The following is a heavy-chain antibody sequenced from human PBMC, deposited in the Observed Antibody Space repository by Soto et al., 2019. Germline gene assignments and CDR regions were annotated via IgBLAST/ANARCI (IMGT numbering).Heavy chain of an antibody. Sequence: QVQLVESGGGVVQPGRSLRLSCAASGFTFSSYAMHWVRQAPGKGLEWVAVISYDGSNNYYADSVKGRFTISRDNSKNTLYLQMNSLTAEDTAVYYCARERRVGATTGRYYYGMDVWGQGTTVTVSS. J-gene: IGHJ6*02. CDR3: ARERRVGATTGRYYYGMDV. D-gene: IGHD1-26*01. CDR2: ISYDGSNN. V-gene: IGHV3-30-3*01. CDR1: GFTFSSYA.